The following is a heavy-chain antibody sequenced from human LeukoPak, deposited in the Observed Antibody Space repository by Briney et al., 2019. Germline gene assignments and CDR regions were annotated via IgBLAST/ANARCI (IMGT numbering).Heavy chain of an antibody. V-gene: IGHV1-69*04. J-gene: IGHJ6*02. CDR3: ARGCCSTSCCYYYYYGMDV. D-gene: IGHD2-2*01. CDR1: GGTFSSYA. Sequence: GASVKVSCKASGGTFSSYAISWVRQAPGQGLEWMGRIIPILGIANYAQKFQGRVTITADKSTSTAYMELSSLRSEDTAVYYCARGCCSTSCCYYYYYGMDVWGQGTTVTVSS. CDR2: IIPILGIA.